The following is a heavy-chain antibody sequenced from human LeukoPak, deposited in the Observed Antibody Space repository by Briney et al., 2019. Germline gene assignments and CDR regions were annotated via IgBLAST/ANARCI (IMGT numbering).Heavy chain of an antibody. CDR1: GYTFTIYA. D-gene: IGHD2-15*01. CDR2: INAGNGNT. J-gene: IGHJ6*02. CDR3: ARGGSCLDYYYYGMDV. Sequence: ASVNVSCKASGYTFTIYAMHWVRQAPGQRLEWMGWINAGNGNTKYSQKFQGRVTITRDTSASTAYMELSSLRSEDTAVYYCARGGSCLDYYYYGMDVWGQGTTVTVSS. V-gene: IGHV1-3*01.